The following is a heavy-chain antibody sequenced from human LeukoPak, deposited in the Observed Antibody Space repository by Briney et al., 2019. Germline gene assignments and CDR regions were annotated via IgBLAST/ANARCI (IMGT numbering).Heavy chain of an antibody. CDR2: ISSGASII. Sequence: GGSLRLSCAASGFTFSDYEMNWVRQAPGKGLVWVSYISSGASIIYYSDSVKGRFTISRDNAKNSLYLQMNSLRAEDTAVYYCARGYYDSSGYSPSVFDYWGQGTLVTVSS. CDR1: GFTFSDYE. CDR3: ARGYYDSSGYSPSVFDY. D-gene: IGHD3-22*01. V-gene: IGHV3-48*03. J-gene: IGHJ4*02.